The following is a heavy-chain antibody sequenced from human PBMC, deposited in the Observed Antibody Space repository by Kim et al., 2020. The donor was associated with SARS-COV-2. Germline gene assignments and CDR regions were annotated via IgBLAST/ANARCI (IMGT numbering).Heavy chain of an antibody. D-gene: IGHD3-3*01. CDR1: GGSFSGYY. CDR2: INHSGST. J-gene: IGHJ6*02. V-gene: IGHV4-34*01. Sequence: SETLSLTCAVYGGSFSGYYWSWIRQPPGKGLEWIGEINHSGSTNYNPSLKSRVTISVDTSKNQFSLKLSSVTAADTAVYYCASLFGAPRSNYYYYYGMDVWGQGTTVTVSS. CDR3: ASLFGAPRSNYYYYYGMDV.